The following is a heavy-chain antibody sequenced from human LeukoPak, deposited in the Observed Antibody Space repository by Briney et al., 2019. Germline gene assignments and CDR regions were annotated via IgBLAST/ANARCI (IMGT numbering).Heavy chain of an antibody. V-gene: IGHV4-59*08. CDR1: GGSISSYY. D-gene: IGHD5-18*01. CDR2: IYYSGST. J-gene: IGHJ6*02. CDR3: ARLLGYSYGFYYYGMDV. Sequence: PSETLSLTCTVSGGSISSYYWSWIRQPPGKGLEWIGYIYYSGSTNYNPSLKSRVTISVDTSKNQFSLKLSSVTAADTAVYYCARLLGYSYGFYYYGMDVWGQGTTVTVSS.